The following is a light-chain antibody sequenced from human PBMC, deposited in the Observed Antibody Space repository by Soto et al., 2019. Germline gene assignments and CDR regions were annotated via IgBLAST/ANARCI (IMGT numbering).Light chain of an antibody. V-gene: IGKV3-20*01. CDR1: QSVTSND. Sequence: EIVLTQSPGTLSLSPGERATLSCGANQSVTSNDFAWYQQKPGQAPRLLIYGASRMATGIPDRFIGSGSGTDFTLTISRLEPEEFAVYYCQHYITAPTTFGQGTKVEVK. CDR2: GAS. J-gene: IGKJ1*01. CDR3: QHYITAPTT.